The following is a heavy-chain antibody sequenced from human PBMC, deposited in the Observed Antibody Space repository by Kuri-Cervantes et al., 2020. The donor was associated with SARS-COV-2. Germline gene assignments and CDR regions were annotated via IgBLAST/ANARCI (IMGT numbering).Heavy chain of an antibody. CDR3: ARDEVDSSGYQPDGAFDI. J-gene: IGHJ3*02. D-gene: IGHD3-22*01. CDR2: IYYSGST. CDR1: GGSISSGGHY. V-gene: IGHV4-31*03. Sequence: LRLSCTVSGGSISSGGHYWSWIRQHPGKGLEWIGYIYYSGSTDYNPSLKSRVSISLDRSKNQFSLKLSSVTAADTAMYYCARDEVDSSGYQPDGAFDIWGQGTMVTVSS.